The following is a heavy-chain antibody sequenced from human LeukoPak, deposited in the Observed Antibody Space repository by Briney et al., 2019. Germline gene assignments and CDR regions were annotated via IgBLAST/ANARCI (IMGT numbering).Heavy chain of an antibody. CDR3: ARAGPRGIVVVPHFDY. V-gene: IGHV5-51*01. D-gene: IGHD2-2*01. CDR2: IYPGDSDT. J-gene: IGHJ4*02. Sequence: GESLKISCKGSGYSFTSYWIGWVRQMPGKGLEWMGIIYPGDSDTRHSPSFQGQVTISADKSISTAYLQWSSLKASDTAMYYCARAGPRGIVVVPHFDYWGQGTLVTVSS. CDR1: GYSFTSYW.